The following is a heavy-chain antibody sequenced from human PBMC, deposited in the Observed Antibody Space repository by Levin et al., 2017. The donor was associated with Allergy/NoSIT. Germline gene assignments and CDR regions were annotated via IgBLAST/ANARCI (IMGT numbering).Heavy chain of an antibody. CDR2: ISYDGSNK. D-gene: IGHD1-26*01. CDR3: ARDGPSSGSLDY. J-gene: IGHJ4*02. V-gene: IGHV3-30*04. CDR1: GFTFSSYA. Sequence: GGSLRLSCAASGFTFSSYAMHWVRQAPGKGLEWVAVISYDGSNKYYADSVKGRFTISRDNSKNTLYLQMNSLRAEDTAVYYCARDGPSSGSLDYWGQGTLVTVSS.